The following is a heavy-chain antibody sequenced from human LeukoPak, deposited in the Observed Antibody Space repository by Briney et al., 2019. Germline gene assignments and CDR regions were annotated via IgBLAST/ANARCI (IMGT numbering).Heavy chain of an antibody. Sequence: GASVKVSCKASGGTFKDYVITWVRQAPGQGLEWVGGIIPVFDQAKYAQSFQGRVTITADESTTTAYMELSSLKSEDTAVFLCGTGSYLRGFDYWGQGTLITVSS. J-gene: IGHJ4*02. V-gene: IGHV1-69*13. D-gene: IGHD3-10*01. CDR1: GGTFKDYV. CDR3: GTGSYLRGFDY. CDR2: IIPVFDQA.